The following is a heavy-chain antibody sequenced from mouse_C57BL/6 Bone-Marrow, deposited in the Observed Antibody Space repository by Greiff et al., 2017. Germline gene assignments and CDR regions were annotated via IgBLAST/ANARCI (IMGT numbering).Heavy chain of an antibody. V-gene: IGHV1-64*01. Sequence: QVQLQQPGAELVKPGASVKLSCKASGYTFTSYWMHWVKQRPGQGLEWIGMIHPNSGSTNYNEKFKDKATLTADKSSSTAYMQLSSLTYEDSAVYYCARGYSVDYWGQGTTLTVSS. CDR3: ARGYSVDY. CDR1: GYTFTSYW. J-gene: IGHJ2*01. D-gene: IGHD2-12*01. CDR2: IHPNSGST.